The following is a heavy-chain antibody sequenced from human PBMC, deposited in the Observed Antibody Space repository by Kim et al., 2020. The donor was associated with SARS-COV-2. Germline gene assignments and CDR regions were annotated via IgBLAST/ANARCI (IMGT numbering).Heavy chain of an antibody. V-gene: IGHV3-43*02. D-gene: IGHD1-26*01. CDR1: GFTFDDYA. Sequence: GGSLRLSCAASGFTFDDYAMHWVRQAPGKGLEWVSLISGDGGSTYYADSVKGRFTISRDNSKNSLYLQMNSLRTEDTALYYCAKVHLGADLLGPVHFDYWGQGTLVTVSS. CDR2: ISGDGGST. CDR3: AKVHLGADLLGPVHFDY. J-gene: IGHJ4*02.